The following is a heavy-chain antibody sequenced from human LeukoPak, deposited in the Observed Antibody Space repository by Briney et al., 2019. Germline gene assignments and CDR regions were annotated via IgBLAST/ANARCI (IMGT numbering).Heavy chain of an antibody. D-gene: IGHD3-10*01. CDR1: GGSFSGYY. J-gene: IGHJ3*02. Sequence: SETLSLTCAVYGGSFSGYYRSWIRQPPGKGLEWIGEINHSGSTNYNPSLKSRVTISVDTSKNQFSLKLSSVTAADTAVYYCARGKRLPYYYGSGSFLGNDAFDIWGQGTMVTVSS. CDR2: INHSGST. V-gene: IGHV4-34*01. CDR3: ARGKRLPYYYGSGSFLGNDAFDI.